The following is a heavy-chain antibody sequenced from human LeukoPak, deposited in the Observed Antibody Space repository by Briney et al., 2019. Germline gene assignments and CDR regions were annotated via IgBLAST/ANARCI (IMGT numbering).Heavy chain of an antibody. CDR2: ISDDGDSK. D-gene: IGHD3-22*01. CDR3: ARGLVVVIHQDWFDP. J-gene: IGHJ5*02. V-gene: IGHV3-30-3*01. Sequence: GGSLRLSCAASGFTFRNFAMHWVRQAPGKGLEWVAVISDDGDSKDYADSAKGRFTISRDNSNNIVYLQMNSLRVEDTAVYYCARGLVVVIHQDWFDPWGQGTMVTVSS. CDR1: GFTFRNFA.